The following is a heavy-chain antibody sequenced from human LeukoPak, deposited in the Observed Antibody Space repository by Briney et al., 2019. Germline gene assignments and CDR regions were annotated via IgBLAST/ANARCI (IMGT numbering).Heavy chain of an antibody. D-gene: IGHD4-11*01. CDR3: AREDHSKYEY. J-gene: IGHJ4*02. CDR1: GFTFSSYW. Sequence: PGGPLRLSCVASGFTFSSYWMASVRQTPGKGLEWVASIQQDGNEKYYVDSVKGRFTISKDNAKNLLYLQVNNLRAEDTAVYYCAREDHSKYEYWGQGTPVTVSS. V-gene: IGHV3-7*01. CDR2: IQQDGNEK.